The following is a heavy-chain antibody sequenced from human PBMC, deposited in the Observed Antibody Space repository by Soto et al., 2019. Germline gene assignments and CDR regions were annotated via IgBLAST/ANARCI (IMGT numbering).Heavy chain of an antibody. V-gene: IGHV1-8*01. CDR2: MNPNSGNT. CDR3: ARGLYDFWSGYYREFDY. J-gene: IGHJ4*02. D-gene: IGHD3-3*01. CDR1: GYTFTSYD. Sequence: QVPLVQSGAEVKKPGASVKVSCKASGYTFTSYDINWVRQATGQGLEWMGWMNPNSGNTGYAQKFQGRVTMTRNTSISTAYMELSSLRSEDTAVYYCARGLYDFWSGYYREFDYWGQGTLVTVSS.